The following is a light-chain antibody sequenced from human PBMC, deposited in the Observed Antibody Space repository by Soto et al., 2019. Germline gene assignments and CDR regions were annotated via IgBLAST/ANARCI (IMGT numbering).Light chain of an antibody. V-gene: IGKV1-33*01. CDR1: QDIHSF. J-gene: IGKJ4*01. CDR3: QQDDSLPLT. Sequence: DIQMTQSPSSLSASVGDRVTIACQATQDIHSFLAWYQQKPGKAPKFLIFDASNLERGVPSRFSGSGSGTDVTFTISSLQPEDIATYFCQQDDSLPLTFGGGTKGEV. CDR2: DAS.